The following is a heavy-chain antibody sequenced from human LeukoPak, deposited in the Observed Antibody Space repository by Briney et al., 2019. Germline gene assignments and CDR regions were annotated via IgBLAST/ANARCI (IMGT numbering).Heavy chain of an antibody. D-gene: IGHD6-13*01. J-gene: IGHJ1*01. CDR1: GYTYTNYD. Sequence: GASVKVSCQASGYTYTNYDMHWLRQAPGRGLEWMGIINSSGCRTSYAQSFQGRVTMTRDTPTSTVYMGLSSLRSEDKAVYYCARGGSSWYRGSFQHWGQGTLVTVSS. CDR2: INSSGCRT. CDR3: ARGGSSWYRGSFQH. V-gene: IGHV1-46*01.